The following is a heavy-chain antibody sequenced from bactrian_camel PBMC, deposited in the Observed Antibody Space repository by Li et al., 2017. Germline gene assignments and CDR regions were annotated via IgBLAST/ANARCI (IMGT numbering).Heavy chain of an antibody. J-gene: IGHJ6*01. CDR2: LDSDGTT. Sequence: QLVESGGGSVQHGGSLRLSCSASMFTYSRLCMAWFRQTPGKEREVVVSLDSDGTTEYADSVKGRFTISRDNAKNTLYLQLNSLKSEDTAMYYCAISARYSTYGPVGRAAKADFGYWGQGTQVTVS. CDR3: AISARYSTYGPVGRAAKADFGY. CDR1: MFTYSRLC. V-gene: IGHV3S67*01. D-gene: IGHD4*01.